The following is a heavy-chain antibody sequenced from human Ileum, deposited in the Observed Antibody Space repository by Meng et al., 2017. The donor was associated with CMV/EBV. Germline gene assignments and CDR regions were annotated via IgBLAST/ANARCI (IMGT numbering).Heavy chain of an antibody. Sequence: VLLMWSGCEGKSPEAYFKFSCNSSETLCTGYYIQGLRQAPGQGLEWWVWITPNSGATKYVQKFQGRVTMTRDTSISTAYMELSSLRSDDTALYYCFISDWSNFDYWGQGTLVTVSS. V-gene: IGHV1-2*02. D-gene: IGHD6-19*01. J-gene: IGHJ4*02. CDR2: ITPNSGAT. CDR3: FISDWSNFDY. CDR1: ETLCTGYY.